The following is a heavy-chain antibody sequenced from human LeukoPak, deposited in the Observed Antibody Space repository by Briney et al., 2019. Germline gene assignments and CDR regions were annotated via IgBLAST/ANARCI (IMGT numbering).Heavy chain of an antibody. D-gene: IGHD1-14*01. Sequence: GGSLRLSCAASGFSFSSFAMSWVRQGPARGLEWVSIIRGNGETFYADCVKGRFTLSSDSSRNTVYFQLNNLRDEDTTIHYCANAGGVSSTDADRWGQGTLVTVSS. CDR2: IRGNGET. CDR3: ANAGGVSSTDADR. J-gene: IGHJ4*02. CDR1: GFSFSSFA. V-gene: IGHV3-23*01.